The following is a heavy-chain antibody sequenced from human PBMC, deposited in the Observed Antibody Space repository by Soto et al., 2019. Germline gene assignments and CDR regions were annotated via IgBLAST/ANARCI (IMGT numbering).Heavy chain of an antibody. CDR3: ARDSSPNYDFWSGYNYYYYGMDV. CDR2: IYYSGST. D-gene: IGHD3-3*01. J-gene: IGHJ6*02. V-gene: IGHV4-31*03. Sequence: SETLSLTCTVSGGSISSGGYYWSWIRQHPGKGLEWIGYIYYSGSTYYNPSPKSRVTISVDTSKNQFSLKLSSVTAADTAVYYCARDSSPNYDFWSGYNYYYYGMDVWGQGTTVTVSS. CDR1: GGSISSGGYY.